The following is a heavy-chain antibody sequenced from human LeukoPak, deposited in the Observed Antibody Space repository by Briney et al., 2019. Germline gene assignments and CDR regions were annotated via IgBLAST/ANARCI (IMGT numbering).Heavy chain of an antibody. Sequence: SVKVSCKASGGTFSSYAISWVRQAPGQGLEWMARIIPIFGIANYAQKFQGRVTITADKSTSTAYMELSSLRSEDTAVYYCARKYYYDSSGYSPHAFDIWGQGTMVTVSS. D-gene: IGHD3-22*01. V-gene: IGHV1-69*10. CDR2: IIPIFGIA. CDR1: GGTFSSYA. J-gene: IGHJ3*02. CDR3: ARKYYYDSSGYSPHAFDI.